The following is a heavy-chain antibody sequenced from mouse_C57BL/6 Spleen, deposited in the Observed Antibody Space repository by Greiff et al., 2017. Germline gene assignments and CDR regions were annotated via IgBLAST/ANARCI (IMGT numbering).Heavy chain of an antibody. Sequence: VQLQQSGAELVRPGASVKLSCTASGFNIKDYYMHWVKQRPEQGLEWIGRIDPEDGDTEYAPKFQGKATMTADTSSNTAYLQLSSLTSEDTAVYYCTTTDSSGPYYFDYWGQGTTLTVSS. CDR1: GFNIKDYY. D-gene: IGHD3-2*02. V-gene: IGHV14-1*01. J-gene: IGHJ2*01. CDR3: TTTDSSGPYYFDY. CDR2: IDPEDGDT.